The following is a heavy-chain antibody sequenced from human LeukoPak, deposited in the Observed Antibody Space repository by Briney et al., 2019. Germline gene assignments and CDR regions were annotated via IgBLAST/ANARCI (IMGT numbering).Heavy chain of an antibody. J-gene: IGHJ4*02. CDR2: ISNGSSYI. CDR3: AGFNYDFPPGEDY. V-gene: IGHV3-21*01. Sequence: GGSLRLSCAASGFTFSSYSMHWVRQAPGKGLEWVSSISNGSSYIYYADSVKCRFTISRDNAKNSLYLQMNSLRAEDTAVYYCAGFNYDFPPGEDYWGQGTLVTVSS. CDR1: GFTFSSYS. D-gene: IGHD3-3*01.